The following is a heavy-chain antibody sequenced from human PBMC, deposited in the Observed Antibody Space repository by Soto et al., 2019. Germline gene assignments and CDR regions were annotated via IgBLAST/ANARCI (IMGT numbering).Heavy chain of an antibody. CDR1: GGSFSGYY. Sequence: SETLSLTCAVYGGSFSGYYWSWIRQPPGKGLEWIGEINHSGSTNYNPSLKSRVTISVDTSKNQFSLKLSSVTAADTAVYYCARGGWAVAVDDWGQGTLVTVSS. V-gene: IGHV4-34*01. D-gene: IGHD6-19*01. CDR3: ARGGWAVAVDD. J-gene: IGHJ4*02. CDR2: INHSGST.